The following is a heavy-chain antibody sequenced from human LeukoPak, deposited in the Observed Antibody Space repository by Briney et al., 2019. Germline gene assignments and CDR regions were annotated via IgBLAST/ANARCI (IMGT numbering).Heavy chain of an antibody. Sequence: ASVKVSCKASGYTFTSYGISWVRQAPGQGLAWMGWISAYNGNTNYAQELQGRVTMTTDTSTSTAYLELRNLRSDDTAVYYCARDLEWGLRVFDYWGQGTLVTVSS. CDR2: ISAYNGNT. D-gene: IGHD1-26*01. CDR3: ARDLEWGLRVFDY. V-gene: IGHV1-18*01. CDR1: GYTFTSYG. J-gene: IGHJ4*02.